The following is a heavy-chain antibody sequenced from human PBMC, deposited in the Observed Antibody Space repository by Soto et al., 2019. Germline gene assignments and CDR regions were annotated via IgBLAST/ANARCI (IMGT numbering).Heavy chain of an antibody. J-gene: IGHJ4*02. CDR3: ARDLRGYSRYDYLDY. V-gene: IGHV4-31*03. D-gene: IGHD5-12*01. Sequence: SETLSLTCTVSGGSISSGGYYWSWIRQHPGKGLEWVGYSYYTGSSYYNPSLKSRVTISVDASKNQLSLRLASVTAADTAVYYCARDLRGYSRYDYLDYWGQGIPVTVSS. CDR2: SYYTGSS. CDR1: GGSISSGGYY.